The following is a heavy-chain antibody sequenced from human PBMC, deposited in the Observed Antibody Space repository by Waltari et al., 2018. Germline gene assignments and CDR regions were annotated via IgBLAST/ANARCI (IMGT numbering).Heavy chain of an antibody. Sequence: QGQLVVSGGGLVQPARSLSLSGAASVSAFRNSRISCFPWAPGTGLGWVGHIWSDGNDKYYADSVTGRFTISRDNSKNTRYLQMNSLRAEDTAVYYCAKDYDSSGYYPPQSGYFDYWGQGTLVIVSS. CDR2: IWSDGNDK. CDR3: AKDYDSSGYYPPQSGYFDY. D-gene: IGHD3-22*01. CDR1: VSAFRNSR. V-gene: IGHV3-33*06. J-gene: IGHJ4*02.